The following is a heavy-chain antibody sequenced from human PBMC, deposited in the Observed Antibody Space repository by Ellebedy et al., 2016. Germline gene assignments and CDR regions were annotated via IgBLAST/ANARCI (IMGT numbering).Heavy chain of an antibody. V-gene: IGHV4-39*01. CDR1: GGSMTGIHYY. Sequence: SETLSLTCTVSGGSMTGIHYYWGWIRQPPGKGLEWIGSVYYSVSTVYNPSLKSQITMYVDTSKNQFSMHLRAVTAADTAVYYCARNATGWYFDYWGQGALVTVSS. D-gene: IGHD6-19*01. J-gene: IGHJ4*01. CDR3: ARNATGWYFDY. CDR2: VYYSVST.